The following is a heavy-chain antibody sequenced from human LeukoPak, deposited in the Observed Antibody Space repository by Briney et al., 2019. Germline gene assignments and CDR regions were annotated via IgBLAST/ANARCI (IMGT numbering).Heavy chain of an antibody. J-gene: IGHJ4*02. CDR1: GGSISSYY. V-gene: IGHV4-59*08. D-gene: IGHD3-10*01. Sequence: SETLSLTCTVSGGSISSYYWTWIRQPPGKGLEWIGYIDYSGSTKYNPSLKSRVNISVDTSKNQFSLKLSSVTAADTAVYYCAGASFGELSGYWGQGTLVTVSS. CDR2: IDYSGST. CDR3: AGASFGELSGY.